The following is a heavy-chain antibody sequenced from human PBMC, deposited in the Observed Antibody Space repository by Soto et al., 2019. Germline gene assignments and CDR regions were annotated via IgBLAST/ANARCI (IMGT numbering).Heavy chain of an antibody. CDR1: GGSFSGYY. V-gene: IGHV4-34*01. J-gene: IGHJ4*02. CDR2: INHSGST. Sequence: SETLSLTCAVYGGSFSGYYWSWIRQPPGKGLEWIGEINHSGSTNYNPSLKSRVTISVDTSKNQFSLKLSSVTAADTAVYYCASMWGGYNSHWGQGSLVTVSS. D-gene: IGHD6-25*01. CDR3: ASMWGGYNSH.